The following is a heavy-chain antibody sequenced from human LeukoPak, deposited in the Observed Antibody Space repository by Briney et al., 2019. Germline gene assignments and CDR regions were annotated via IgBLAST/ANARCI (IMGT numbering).Heavy chain of an antibody. Sequence: PSETLSLTCTVSGGSISSYYWSWIRQPPGKGLEWIGYIYYSGSTNYNPSLKSRVTISVDTSKNQFSLKLSSVTAADTAVYYCARKLSTVTTRPIDYWGQGTLVTVSS. CDR1: GGSISSYY. CDR2: IYYSGST. D-gene: IGHD4-17*01. V-gene: IGHV4-59*12. J-gene: IGHJ4*02. CDR3: ARKLSTVTTRPIDY.